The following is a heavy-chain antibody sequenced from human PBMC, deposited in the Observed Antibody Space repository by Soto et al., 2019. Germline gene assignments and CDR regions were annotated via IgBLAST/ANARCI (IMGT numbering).Heavy chain of an antibody. CDR3: ARQFCNFRYYHYPMGV. CDR2: IYPGDSDT. J-gene: IGHJ6*02. CDR1: GYTFTDYW. Sequence: GESLKISCKGSGYTFTDYWIGWVRQLPGKGLEWMGIIYPGDSDTRYSPSFQGHVTITVDKSTSTAYLQWNTLKASDTAMYYCARQFCNFRYYHYPMGVWGQGTTVTVSS. V-gene: IGHV5-51*01.